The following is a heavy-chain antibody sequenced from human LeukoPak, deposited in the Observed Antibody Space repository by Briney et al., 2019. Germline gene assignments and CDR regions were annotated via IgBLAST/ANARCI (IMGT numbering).Heavy chain of an antibody. CDR2: IIPILGIA. V-gene: IGHV1-69*04. CDR3: ARGQGPTMVRGAYYYYGMDV. CDR1: GGTFSSYA. J-gene: IGHJ6*02. Sequence: ASVKVSCKASGGTFSSYAISWVRQAPGQGLEWLGRIIPILGIANYAQKFQGRVTITADKSTSTAYMELSSLRSEDTAVYYCARGQGPTMVRGAYYYYGMDVWGQGTTVTVSS. D-gene: IGHD3-10*01.